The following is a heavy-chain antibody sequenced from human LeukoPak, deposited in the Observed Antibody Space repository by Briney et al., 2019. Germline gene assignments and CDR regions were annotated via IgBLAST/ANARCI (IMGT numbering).Heavy chain of an antibody. CDR3: ARSQITYGSGSYFNY. CDR1: GFTFSSYA. CDR2: ISYDGSNK. V-gene: IGHV3-30-3*01. D-gene: IGHD3-10*01. Sequence: GRSLRLSCAASGFTFSSYAMHWVRQAPGKGLEWVAVISYDGSNKYYADSVKGRFTISRDNSKNTLYLQMNSLRAEDTAVYYCARSQITYGSGSYFNYWGQGTLVTVSS. J-gene: IGHJ4*02.